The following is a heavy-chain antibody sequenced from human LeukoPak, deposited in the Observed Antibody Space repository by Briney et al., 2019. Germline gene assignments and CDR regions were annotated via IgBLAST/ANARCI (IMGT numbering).Heavy chain of an antibody. CDR3: ARGWGFYSNYDATNWFDP. J-gene: IGHJ5*02. D-gene: IGHD4-11*01. CDR1: GGSISSGSYY. CDR2: IYTSGST. V-gene: IGHV4-61*02. Sequence: SQTLSLTCTVSGGSISSGSYYWSWIRQPAGKGLEWIGRIYTSGSTNYNPSLKSRVTISVDTSKNQFSLKLSPVTAADTAVYYCARGWGFYSNYDATNWFDPWGQGTLVTVSS.